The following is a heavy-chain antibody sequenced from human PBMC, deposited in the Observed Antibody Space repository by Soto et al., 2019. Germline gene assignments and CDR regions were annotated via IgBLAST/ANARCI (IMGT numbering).Heavy chain of an antibody. V-gene: IGHV1-18*01. CDR3: VRDLPSAAPLFDL. J-gene: IGHJ4*02. Sequence: QVQLIQSGAEVKRPGASLKVSCRASGYAFNTYGASWVRQAPGQGLEWVGWISTSNGHTNFAQNFQGRDTLPTDTSTSTAYVEMRSLTSEDTAVYYCVRDLPSAAPLFDLWGQGTLVTVSS. CDR2: ISTSNGHT. D-gene: IGHD6-25*01. CDR1: GYAFNTYG.